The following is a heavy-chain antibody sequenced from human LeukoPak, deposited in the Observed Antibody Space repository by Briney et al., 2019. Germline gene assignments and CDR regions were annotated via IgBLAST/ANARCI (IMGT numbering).Heavy chain of an antibody. D-gene: IGHD5-24*01. CDR2: IKEDGSEE. J-gene: IGHJ4*02. CDR1: GFTFGSYW. V-gene: IGHV3-7*01. CDR3: ATYKNGYKRRYFDY. Sequence: GGSLRLSCAASGFTFGSYWMSWVRQAPGKGLEWVANIKEDGSEEYYVDSVKGRFTLSRDNAKNSLYLQMNRLRAEDTAVYYCATYKNGYKRRYFDYWGRGTLVTVSS.